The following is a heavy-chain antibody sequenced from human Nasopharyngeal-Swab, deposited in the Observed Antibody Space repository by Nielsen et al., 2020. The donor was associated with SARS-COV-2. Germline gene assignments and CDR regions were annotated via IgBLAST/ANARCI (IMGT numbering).Heavy chain of an antibody. D-gene: IGHD4-17*01. CDR1: GYTFTGHY. CDR3: ARDDYGDYGYFGH. Sequence: ASVKVSCKASGYTFTGHYMHWVRQAPGQGLEWMGWINPNSGGTNYAQQFQDRVTMTRDTSISTAYMELSRLRSDDTAVYYCARDDYGDYGYFGHWGQGTLVTVSS. J-gene: IGHJ4*02. V-gene: IGHV1-2*02. CDR2: INPNSGGT.